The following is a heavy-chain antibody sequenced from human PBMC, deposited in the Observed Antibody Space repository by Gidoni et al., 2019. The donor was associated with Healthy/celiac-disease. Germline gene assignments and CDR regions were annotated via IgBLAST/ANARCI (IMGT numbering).Heavy chain of an antibody. CDR2: ISGSGGST. V-gene: IGHV3-23*01. Sequence: EVQLLESGGGLVQPGGSLSLSCAASGFTFSSYAMSWVRQAPGKGLEWVSAISGSGGSTYYADSVKGRFTISRDNSKNTLYLQMNSLRAEDTAVYYCAKDSGGYCSGGSCYSYDYWGQGTLVTVSS. CDR3: AKDSGGYCSGGSCYSYDY. D-gene: IGHD2-15*01. J-gene: IGHJ4*02. CDR1: GFTFSSYA.